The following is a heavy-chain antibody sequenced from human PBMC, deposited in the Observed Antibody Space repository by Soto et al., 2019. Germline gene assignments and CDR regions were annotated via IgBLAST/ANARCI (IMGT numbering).Heavy chain of an antibody. CDR2: VSAYNGYT. Sequence: QVQLVQSGAEVKKPGASVKVSCKASGFTFTSYGFSWVRQAPGEGLEWMGWVSAYNGYTTYAQKLQGRVTMTTDTSTNTAYIELRSLRSDDTAVYYCARAGRSIAVALSDSWGQGTLVTVSS. CDR1: GFTFTSYG. CDR3: ARAGRSIAVALSDS. V-gene: IGHV1-18*01. J-gene: IGHJ4*02. D-gene: IGHD6-19*01.